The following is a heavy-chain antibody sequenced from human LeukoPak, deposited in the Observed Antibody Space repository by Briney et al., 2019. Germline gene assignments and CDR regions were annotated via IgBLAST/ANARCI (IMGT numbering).Heavy chain of an antibody. Sequence: GESLKISCNGSGYSFTSYWFGWVRQMPGKGLEWMGIIYPGDSDTRYSPSFQGQVSIPADKSISTAYLQWSSLKASDTAMYYCARHRGTVVNGWFDPWGQGTLVTVSS. D-gene: IGHD4-23*01. CDR3: ARHRGTVVNGWFDP. CDR2: IYPGDSDT. CDR1: GYSFTSYW. V-gene: IGHV5-51*01. J-gene: IGHJ5*02.